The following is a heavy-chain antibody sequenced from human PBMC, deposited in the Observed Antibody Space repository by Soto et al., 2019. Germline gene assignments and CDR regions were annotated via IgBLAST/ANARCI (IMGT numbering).Heavy chain of an antibody. CDR1: GFTFSSYA. V-gene: IGHV3-23*01. D-gene: IGHD2-15*01. J-gene: IGHJ4*02. Sequence: GGSLRLSCAASGFTFSSYAMGWVRQGPGKGLEWVAVVSIGGSTHYADSVRGRFTISRDNSKNTLSLQMNSLTAEDTAAYFCAKRRGAGGHFDYWGQGALVTVSS. CDR2: VSIGGST. CDR3: AKRRGAGGHFDY.